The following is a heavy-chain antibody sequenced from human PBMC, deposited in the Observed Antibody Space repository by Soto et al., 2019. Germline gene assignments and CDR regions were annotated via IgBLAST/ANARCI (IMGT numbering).Heavy chain of an antibody. CDR1: GFTFSSYS. V-gene: IGHV3-48*01. Sequence: PGGSLRLSCAASGFTFSSYSMNWVRQAPGKGLEWVSYISSSSSTIYYADSVKGRFTISRDNAKNSLYLQMNSLRAEDTAVYYCARDATGIPGIAAAGTIDYWGQGT. D-gene: IGHD6-13*01. J-gene: IGHJ4*02. CDR3: ARDATGIPGIAAAGTIDY. CDR2: ISSSSSTI.